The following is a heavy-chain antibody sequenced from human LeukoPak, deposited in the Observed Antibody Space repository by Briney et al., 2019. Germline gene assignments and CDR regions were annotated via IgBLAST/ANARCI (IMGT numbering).Heavy chain of an antibody. CDR1: AGSISSYY. CDR3: AGSVYYDSSGYYWGAFDL. Sequence: SETLSLTCTVSAGSISSYYWSWIRQPPGRGLEWIGYISYSGSTNYNPSLKSRVTISVDTSKNQFSLKLTSVTAADTAVYYCAGSVYYDSSGYYWGAFDLWGQGTMVTVSS. CDR2: ISYSGST. D-gene: IGHD3-22*01. J-gene: IGHJ3*01. V-gene: IGHV4-59*04.